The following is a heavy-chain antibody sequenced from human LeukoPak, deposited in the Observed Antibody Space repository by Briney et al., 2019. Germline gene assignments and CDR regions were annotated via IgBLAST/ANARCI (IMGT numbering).Heavy chain of an antibody. CDR3: AREVGATEDAFDI. CDR1: GGSFSGYY. CDR2: INHSGST. D-gene: IGHD1-26*01. Sequence: SETLSLTCAVYGGSFSGYYWSWIRQPPGKGLEWIGEINHSGSTNYNPSLKSRVTISVDTSKNQFSLKLSSVTAADTAVYYCAREVGATEDAFDIWGQGTMVTVSS. V-gene: IGHV4-34*01. J-gene: IGHJ3*02.